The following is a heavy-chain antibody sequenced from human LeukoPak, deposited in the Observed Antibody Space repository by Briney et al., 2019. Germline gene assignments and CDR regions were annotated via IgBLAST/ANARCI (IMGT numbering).Heavy chain of an antibody. Sequence: PGGSLRLSCAASGFTFSSYAMSWVRQAPGKGLEWVSAISGSGGSTYYADSVKGRFTISRDNSKNTLYLQMNSLRAGDTAVYYCAKRWAGAAAGTGNWFDPWGQGTLVTVSS. V-gene: IGHV3-23*01. D-gene: IGHD6-13*01. CDR3: AKRWAGAAAGTGNWFDP. CDR2: ISGSGGST. CDR1: GFTFSSYA. J-gene: IGHJ5*02.